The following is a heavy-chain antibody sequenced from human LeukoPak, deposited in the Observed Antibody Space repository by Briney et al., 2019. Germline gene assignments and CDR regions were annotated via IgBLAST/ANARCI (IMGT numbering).Heavy chain of an antibody. CDR3: ASFSWLLYSFNY. Sequence: ASVKVSCKASGYTFTGYYMHWVRQAPGRGLGWMGWINPNSGGTNYAQKFQGRVTMTRHTSISTAYMELSRLISDDTAVYYCASFSWLLYSFNYWGQGTLVTVSS. J-gene: IGHJ4*02. CDR1: GYTFTGYY. V-gene: IGHV1-2*02. CDR2: INPNSGGT. D-gene: IGHD3-3*01.